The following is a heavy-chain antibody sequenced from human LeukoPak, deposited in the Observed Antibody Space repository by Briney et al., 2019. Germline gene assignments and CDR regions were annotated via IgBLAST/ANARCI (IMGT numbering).Heavy chain of an antibody. D-gene: IGHD2-2*01. CDR2: IHPGDSHT. CDR3: ARQPGMTAKSWYFDL. V-gene: IGHV5-51*01. Sequence: GESLKISCEGSGYTFTNYWIGWVRQMPGKGLEWMGIIHPGDSHTWYSPSFQGQVTISADKSISMAYLQWSSLKASDTAMYFCARQPGMTAKSWYFDLWGRGTLVTVSS. CDR1: GYTFTNYW. J-gene: IGHJ2*01.